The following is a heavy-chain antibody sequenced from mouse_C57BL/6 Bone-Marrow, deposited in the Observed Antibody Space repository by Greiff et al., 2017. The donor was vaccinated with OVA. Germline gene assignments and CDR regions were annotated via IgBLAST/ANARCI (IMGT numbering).Heavy chain of an antibody. J-gene: IGHJ4*01. D-gene: IGHD2-1*01. CDR2: INPSSGYT. CDR1: GYTFTSYW. V-gene: IGHV1-7*01. Sequence: QVHVKQSGAELAKPGASVKLSCKASGYTFTSYWMHWVKQRPGQGLEWIGYINPSSGYTKYNQKFKDKATLTADKSSSTAYMQLSSLTYEDSAVYYCAYMVTTRYYAMDYWGQGTSVTVSS. CDR3: AYMVTTRYYAMDY.